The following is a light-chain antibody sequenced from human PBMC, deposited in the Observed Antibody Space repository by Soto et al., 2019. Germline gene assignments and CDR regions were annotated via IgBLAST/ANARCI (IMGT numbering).Light chain of an antibody. CDR3: QQYGSSPLFT. V-gene: IGKV3-20*01. CDR2: GAS. Sequence: EIVLTQSPGTLSLSPGERATLSCRASQSVSSSYLAWYQQKPGQAPRLLIYGASSRANGIPDRFSGSGSGTDLTLTISRLEPEDFAVYYCQQYGSSPLFTFGPGTQVDIK. J-gene: IGKJ3*01. CDR1: QSVSSSY.